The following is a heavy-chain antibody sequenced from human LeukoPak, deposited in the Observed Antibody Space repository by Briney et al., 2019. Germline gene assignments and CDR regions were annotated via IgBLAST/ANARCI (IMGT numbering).Heavy chain of an antibody. V-gene: IGHV4-34*01. D-gene: IGHD6-25*01. CDR1: GGSFSGYY. Sequence: SETLSLTCAVYGGSFSGYYWSWIRQPPGKGPEWIGEINHSGSTNYNPSLKSRVTISVDTSKNQFSLKLSSVTAADTAVYYCARRASIAAPRRAFDIWGQGTMVTVSS. CDR2: INHSGST. J-gene: IGHJ3*02. CDR3: ARRASIAAPRRAFDI.